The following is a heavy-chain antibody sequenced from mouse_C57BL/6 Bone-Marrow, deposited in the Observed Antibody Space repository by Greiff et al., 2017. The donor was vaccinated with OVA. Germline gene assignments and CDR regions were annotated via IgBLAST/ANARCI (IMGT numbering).Heavy chain of an antibody. CDR1: GYTFTSYW. Sequence: QVQLKQPGAELVKPGASVKLSCKASGYTFTSYWMQWVKKRPGQGLEWIGEIDPSDSYTNYNQKFKGKATLTVDTSSSTAYMQLNSLTSEDSAVYYCASAVFAYWGQGTLVTVSA. J-gene: IGHJ3*01. CDR2: IDPSDSYT. V-gene: IGHV1-50*01. CDR3: ASAVFAY.